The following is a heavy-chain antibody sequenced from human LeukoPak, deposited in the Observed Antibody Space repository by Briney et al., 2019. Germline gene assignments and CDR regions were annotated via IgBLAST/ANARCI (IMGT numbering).Heavy chain of an antibody. CDR3: ARVGSSVVVVAAMGDAFDI. Sequence: GGSLRLSCAASGFTFSSYWMHWVRQAPGKGLVWVSRISTDGSSTIYADSVKGRFTISRDNAKNTLYLQMNSLRAEDTAVYYCARVGSSVVVVAAMGDAFDIWGQGTMVTVSS. CDR2: ISTDGSST. CDR1: GFTFSSYW. V-gene: IGHV3-74*01. J-gene: IGHJ3*02. D-gene: IGHD2-15*01.